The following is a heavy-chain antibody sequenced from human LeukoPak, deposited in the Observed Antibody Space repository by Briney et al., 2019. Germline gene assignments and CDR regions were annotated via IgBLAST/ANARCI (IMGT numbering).Heavy chain of an antibody. CDR1: GGSISSYY. CDR2: IYYSGST. D-gene: IGHD2-15*01. V-gene: IGHV4-59*08. J-gene: IGHJ4*02. CDR3: ARRYCSGGSCYYGY. Sequence: SETLSLTCTVSGGSISSYYWSWIRQPPGKGLEWIGYIYYSGSTNYNPSLKSRVTISVDTSKNQFSLKLSSVTAAGTAVYYCARRYCSGGSCYYGYWGQGTLVTVSS.